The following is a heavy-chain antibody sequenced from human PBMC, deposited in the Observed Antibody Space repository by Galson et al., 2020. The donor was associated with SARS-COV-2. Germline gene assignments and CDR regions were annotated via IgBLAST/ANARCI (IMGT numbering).Heavy chain of an antibody. CDR2: ISSSGSTI. J-gene: IGHJ3*02. V-gene: IGHV3-48*03. D-gene: IGHD2-8*01. Sequence: GGSLRLSCAASGFTFSSYEMNWVRQAPGKGLEWVSYISSSGSTIYYADSVKGRFTISRDNAKNSLYLQMNSLRAEDTAVYYCARPEAGVVDAFDIWGQGTMVTVSS. CDR3: ARPEAGVVDAFDI. CDR1: GFTFSSYE.